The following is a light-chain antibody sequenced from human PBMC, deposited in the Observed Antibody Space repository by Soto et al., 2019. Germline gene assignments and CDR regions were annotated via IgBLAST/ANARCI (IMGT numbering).Light chain of an antibody. CDR3: QSYDSSLSGSDV. Sequence: QSVLTQPPSVSGAPGQWVTISCTGSSSNIGAGYDVHWYQQLPGTAPKVLIYDNNNRPSGVPDRISGSKSGTSASLAITGLQAEDEADYYCQSYDSSLSGSDVFGTGTKVTVL. J-gene: IGLJ1*01. CDR1: SSNIGAGYD. CDR2: DNN. V-gene: IGLV1-40*01.